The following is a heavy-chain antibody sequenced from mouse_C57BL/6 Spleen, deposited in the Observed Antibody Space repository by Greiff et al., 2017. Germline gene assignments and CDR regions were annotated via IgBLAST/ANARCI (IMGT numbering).Heavy chain of an antibody. J-gene: IGHJ1*03. Sequence: EVQGVESGGGLVQPGGSMKLSCAASGFTFSDAWMDWVRQSPEKGLEWVAEIRNKANNHATYYAESVKGRFTISRDDSKSSVYLQMNSLRAEDTGIYYCTRPHYDYADWYFDVWGTGTTVTVSS. CDR3: TRPHYDYADWYFDV. V-gene: IGHV6-6*01. CDR1: GFTFSDAW. D-gene: IGHD2-4*01. CDR2: IRNKANNHAT.